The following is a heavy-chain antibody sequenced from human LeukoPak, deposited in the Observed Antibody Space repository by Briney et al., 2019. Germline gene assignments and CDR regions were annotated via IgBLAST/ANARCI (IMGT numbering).Heavy chain of an antibody. CDR1: GYTFTSYS. CDR3: ARYFYDSSGSSSDAFDI. Sequence: ASVKVSCKASGYTFTSYSISWVRQAPGQGLEWMGWINPNSGGTNYAQRFQGRVTMTRDTSMSTAYMELSRLRSDDSAVYYCARYFYDSSGSSSDAFDIWGQGTMVTVSS. CDR2: INPNSGGT. V-gene: IGHV1-2*02. D-gene: IGHD3-22*01. J-gene: IGHJ3*02.